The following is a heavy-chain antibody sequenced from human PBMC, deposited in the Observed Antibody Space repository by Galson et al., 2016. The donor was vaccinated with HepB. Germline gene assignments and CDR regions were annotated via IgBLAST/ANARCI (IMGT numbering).Heavy chain of an antibody. V-gene: IGHV3-11*06. CDR1: GFAISDYY. J-gene: IGHJ3*02. CDR3: ARDEYEGATTGAFDM. Sequence: SLRLSCAASGFAISDYYLNWIRQPPGKGLEWVSSIGSGGTPTNYDDSVKGRFTISRDDARNSLYLHIHNLRVEDTAIYYCARDEYEGATTGAFDMWGQGTMVTVSS. D-gene: IGHD1-26*01. CDR2: IGSGGTPT.